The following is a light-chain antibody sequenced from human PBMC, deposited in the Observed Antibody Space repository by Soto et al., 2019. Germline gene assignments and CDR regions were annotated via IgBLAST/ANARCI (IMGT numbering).Light chain of an antibody. CDR3: QQYGYLSWT. J-gene: IGKJ1*01. CDR2: AAS. V-gene: IGKV3-20*01. Sequence: EIVLTQSPGTLSLSPMEIATRSFRASQNVDSNYLAWYQQKPGQAPRIIIFAASGRATGIPDRFSGSGSGTDFTLTISRLEPEDFAVYYCQQYGYLSWTFGQGTKVDIK. CDR1: QNVDSNY.